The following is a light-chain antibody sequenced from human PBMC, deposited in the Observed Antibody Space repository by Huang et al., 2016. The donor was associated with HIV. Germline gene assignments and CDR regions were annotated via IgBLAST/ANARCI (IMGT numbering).Light chain of an antibody. V-gene: IGKV1-17*03. CDR3: LQHNTYPWT. Sequence: DIQMTQSPSAMSASVGDRVTITCQVSQGISNYLAWVEQKPGKGPKRLIYAASNVQSGVPSSVSGSGSGKEFTLTISSLQPEDFATYYCLQHNTYPWTFGQGTRVEI. CDR1: QGISNY. CDR2: AAS. J-gene: IGKJ1*01.